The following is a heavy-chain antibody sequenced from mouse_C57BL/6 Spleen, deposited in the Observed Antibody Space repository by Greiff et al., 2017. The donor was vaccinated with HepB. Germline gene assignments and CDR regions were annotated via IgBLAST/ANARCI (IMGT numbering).Heavy chain of an antibody. CDR3: TTSNYAMDY. V-gene: IGHV14-4*01. J-gene: IGHJ4*01. CDR1: GFNIKDDD. CDR2: IDPENGDT. Sequence: VQLQQSGAELVRPGASVKLSCTASGFNIKDDDMHWVKQRPEQGLEWIGWIDPENGDTEYASKFQGKATITADTSSNTAYLQLSSLTSEDTAVYYYTTSNYAMDYWGQGTSVTVSS.